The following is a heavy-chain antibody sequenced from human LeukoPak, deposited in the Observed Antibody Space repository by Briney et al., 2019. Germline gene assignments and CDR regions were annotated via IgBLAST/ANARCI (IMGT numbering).Heavy chain of an antibody. D-gene: IGHD3-10*01. CDR2: INYSGST. CDR1: GDSLSGYY. V-gene: IGHV4-34*01. Sequence: PSETLSLTCAVYGDSLSGYYWTWIRQPPGKGPEWIGDINYSGSTNYNPSLNSRVTLSVDTSKLQLSLKLSSVTAADTAVYYCARRTAARGWFDPWGQGTLVTVSS. J-gene: IGHJ5*02. CDR3: ARRTAARGWFDP.